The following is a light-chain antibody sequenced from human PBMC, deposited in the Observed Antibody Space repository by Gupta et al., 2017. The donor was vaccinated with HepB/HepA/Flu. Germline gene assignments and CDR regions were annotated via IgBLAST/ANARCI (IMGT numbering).Light chain of an antibody. CDR3: QQSSNWPRT. CDR2: DAS. V-gene: IGKV3-11*01. J-gene: IGKJ3*01. CDR1: QSVSSY. Sequence: EIVLTQSSATLSLSPGERATLSCRASQSVSSYLAWYQQKPGQAPQLLIYDASNRATGIPARFSGSGSGTDFTLTISSLEPEDFAVYYCQQSSNWPRTFGHGTKVDIK.